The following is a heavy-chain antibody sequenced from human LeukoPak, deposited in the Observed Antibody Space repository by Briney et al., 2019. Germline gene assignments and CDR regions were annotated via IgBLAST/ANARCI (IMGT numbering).Heavy chain of an antibody. J-gene: IGHJ5*02. CDR3: ARFPPRIRFLEWLSP. D-gene: IGHD3-3*01. CDR2: MNPNSGNT. V-gene: IGHV1-8*03. Sequence: VASVKVSCKASGYTFTSYDINWVRQATGQGLEWMGWMNPNSGNTGYAQKFQGRVTITRNTSISTAYMELSSLRSDDTAVYYCARFPPRIRFLEWLSPWGQGTLVTVSS. CDR1: GYTFTSYD.